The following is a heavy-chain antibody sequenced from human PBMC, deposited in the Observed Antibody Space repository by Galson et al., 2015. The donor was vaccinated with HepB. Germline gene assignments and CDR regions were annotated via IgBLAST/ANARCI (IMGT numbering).Heavy chain of an antibody. J-gene: IGHJ4*02. CDR3: TTYKITVAGKIDY. CDR1: GFNFNDAW. CDR2: ILSKADGGTT. D-gene: IGHD6-19*01. Sequence: SLRLSCAASGFNFNDAWMGWVRQSPGKGLEWVGRILSKADGGTTDYSAPVKGRFTISRDDSKNTLFVQMTSLETEDTAVYYCTTYKITVAGKIDYWGRGTLVTVSS. V-gene: IGHV3-15*01.